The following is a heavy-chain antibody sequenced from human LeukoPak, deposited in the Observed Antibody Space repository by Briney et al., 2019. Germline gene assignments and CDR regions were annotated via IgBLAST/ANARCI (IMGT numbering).Heavy chain of an antibody. CDR3: ARAHSGSYYWFDY. V-gene: IGHV3-48*01. Sequence: GGSLRLSCAASGFTFSSYSMNWVRQAPGKGLEWVSYISSSSSSTIYYADSVKGRFTISRDNAKNSLYLQMNSLRAEDTAVYYCARAHSGSYYWFDYWGQGTLATVPS. D-gene: IGHD1-26*01. CDR2: ISSSSSSTI. J-gene: IGHJ4*02. CDR1: GFTFSSYS.